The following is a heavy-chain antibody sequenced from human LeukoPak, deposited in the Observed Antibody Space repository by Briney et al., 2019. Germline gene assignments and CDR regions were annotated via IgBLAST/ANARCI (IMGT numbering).Heavy chain of an antibody. CDR1: GFTFSSYA. J-gene: IGHJ4*02. CDR3: ARGVSRWGIVLMYPTPPLDY. D-gene: IGHD2-8*01. Sequence: GSLRLSCAASGFTFSSYAMHWVRQAPGKGLEWVAVISYDGSNKYYADSVKGRFTISRDNSKNTLYLQMNSLRAEDTAVYYCARGVSRWGIVLMYPTPPLDYWGQGTLVTVSS. V-gene: IGHV3-30-3*01. CDR2: ISYDGSNK.